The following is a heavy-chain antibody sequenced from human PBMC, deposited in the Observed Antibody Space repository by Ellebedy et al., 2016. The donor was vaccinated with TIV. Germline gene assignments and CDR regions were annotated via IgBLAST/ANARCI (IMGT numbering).Heavy chain of an antibody. D-gene: IGHD2-2*01. CDR3: ARVVQFGGMDV. Sequence: SETLSLTXTVSGGSISSYYWSWIRQPPGKGLEWIGYIYYSGSTYYNPSLKGRVTISVDTSKNQFSLKLSSVTAADTAVYYCARVVQFGGMDVWGQGTTVTASS. CDR1: GGSISSYY. J-gene: IGHJ6*02. V-gene: IGHV4-59*08. CDR2: IYYSGST.